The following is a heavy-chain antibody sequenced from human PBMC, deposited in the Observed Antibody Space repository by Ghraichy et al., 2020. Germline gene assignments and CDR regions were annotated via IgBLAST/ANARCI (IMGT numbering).Heavy chain of an antibody. CDR3: AKDFWSGYYTFSYYYYYYGMDV. Sequence: LSLTCAASGFTFSSYGMHWVRQAPGKGLEWVAVISYDGSNKYYADSVKGRFTISRDNSKNTLYLQMNSLRAEDTAVYYCAKDFWSGYYTFSYYYYYYGMDVWGQGTTVTVSS. CDR1: GFTFSSYG. V-gene: IGHV3-30*18. CDR2: ISYDGSNK. D-gene: IGHD3-3*01. J-gene: IGHJ6*02.